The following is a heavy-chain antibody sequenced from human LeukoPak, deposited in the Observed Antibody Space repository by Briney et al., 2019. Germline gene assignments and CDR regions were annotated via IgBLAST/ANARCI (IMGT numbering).Heavy chain of an antibody. J-gene: IGHJ3*02. D-gene: IGHD3-10*01. CDR2: IKSKTDGWIT. CDR1: GFTFSNAW. Sequence: GGSLRLSCAASGFTFSNAWMSWVRQAPGKGLEWVGRIKSKTDGWITDYAAPVKGRFTISRDDSKNRLYVQMNSLKTDDTAVYCCTTGITTDDSDAFDIWGQGTMVTVSS. V-gene: IGHV3-15*01. CDR3: TTGITTDDSDAFDI.